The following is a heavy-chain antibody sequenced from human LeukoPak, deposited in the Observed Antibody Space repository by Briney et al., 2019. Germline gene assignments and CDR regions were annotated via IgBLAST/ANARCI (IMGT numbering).Heavy chain of an antibody. CDR1: GFTFSGYE. Sequence: GGSLRLSCAASGFTFSGYEMNWVRQAPGKGLEWVSYITSSGSTIYYADSVKGRFTISRDNAKNSLYLQMNSLRAEDTAVYYCARARFGTAGADYWGQGTLVTVSS. V-gene: IGHV3-48*03. D-gene: IGHD1-1*01. CDR3: ARARFGTAGADY. J-gene: IGHJ4*02. CDR2: ITSSGSTI.